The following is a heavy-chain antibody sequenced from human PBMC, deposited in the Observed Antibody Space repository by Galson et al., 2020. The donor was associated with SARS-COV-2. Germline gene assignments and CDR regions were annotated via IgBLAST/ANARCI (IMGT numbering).Heavy chain of an antibody. CDR1: GFTFSTSW. D-gene: IGHD2-21*02. CDR3: AGGDGRGQVPLHD. J-gene: IGHJ4*02. V-gene: IGHV3-7*01. Sequence: GGSLRLSCAASGFTFSTSWMGWVRQASGKGLEYVGIIKYDGGEEYYLDSVKGRFTLSRDNARNSLYLQLNSLRAEDTAVYYCAGGDGRGQVPLHDWGQGTLVTVSS. CDR2: IKYDGGEE.